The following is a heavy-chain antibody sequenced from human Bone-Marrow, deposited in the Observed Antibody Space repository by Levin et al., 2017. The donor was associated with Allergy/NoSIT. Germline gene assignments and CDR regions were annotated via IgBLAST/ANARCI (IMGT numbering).Heavy chain of an antibody. CDR3: ATRWTTYSNGWYWHY. Sequence: HTGGSLRLSCGASGFTFSNYAYVMTWVRQAPGKGLEWVSAISDSGDSTYYADSVKGRFTISRDNSKSTLYLQMSSLRADDTAVYYCATRWTTYSNGWYWHYWGQGTLVTVSS. CDR2: ISDSGDST. CDR1: GFTFSNYA. J-gene: IGHJ4*02. V-gene: IGHV3-23*01. D-gene: IGHD6-19*01.